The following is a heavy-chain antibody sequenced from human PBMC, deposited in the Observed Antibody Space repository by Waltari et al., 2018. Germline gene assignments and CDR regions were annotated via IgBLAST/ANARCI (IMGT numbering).Heavy chain of an antibody. CDR1: GFTFDDYA. J-gene: IGHJ3*02. CDR3: AKAHEAENAFDI. Sequence: EVQLVESGGGLVQPGRSLRLSCAASGFTFDDYAMHWVRQAPGKGLEWVSGISWNSGSIGYADSVKGRFTISRDNAKNSLYLQMNSLRAEDMALYYCAKAHEAENAFDIWGQGTMVTVSS. V-gene: IGHV3-9*03. CDR2: ISWNSGSI.